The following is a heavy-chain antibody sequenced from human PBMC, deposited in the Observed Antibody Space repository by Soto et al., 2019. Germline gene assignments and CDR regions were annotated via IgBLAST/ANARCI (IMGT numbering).Heavy chain of an antibody. J-gene: IGHJ6*02. CDR3: TRDGDYYGMDV. CDR1: GFESDDYA. V-gene: IGHV3-49*04. Sequence: PGGPLRHSWRFSGFESDDYALTWVSKAPGKGLEWVAFTTSPTYGGTTEYTASVKGRFSISRDDSKSVAYLQMNSLQIEDTAIYFCTRDGDYYGMDVWGQGTTVTVSS. CDR2: TTSPTYGGTT.